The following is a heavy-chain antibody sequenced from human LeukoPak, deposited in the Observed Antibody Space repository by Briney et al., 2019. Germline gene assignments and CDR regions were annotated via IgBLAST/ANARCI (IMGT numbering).Heavy chain of an antibody. V-gene: IGHV1-46*01. CDR2: INPTGGST. CDR1: GYTFTTYY. Sequence: ASVKVSCKASGYTFTTYYIHWVRQAPGPGLEWMGIINPTGGSTTYAQKFQGRVTMTRDTSTSTVFMEVNSLRSEDTAVYYCALYSSTWYWGQGTLVTVSS. D-gene: IGHD6-13*01. J-gene: IGHJ4*02. CDR3: ALYSSTWY.